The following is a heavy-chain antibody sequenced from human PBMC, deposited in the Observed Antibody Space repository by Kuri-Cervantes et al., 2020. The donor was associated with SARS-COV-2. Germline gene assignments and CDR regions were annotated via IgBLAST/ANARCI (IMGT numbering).Heavy chain of an antibody. D-gene: IGHD6-13*01. CDR2: IKQDGSEK. V-gene: IGHV3-7*03. CDR3: ARGLVAAAGAYYFDY. Sequence: GGSLRLSCAASGFTFSSYWMSWVRQAPGKGLEWVANIKQDGSEKYYVDSVKGRFTISRDNAKNSLYLQMNSLRAEDTAVYYCARGLVAAAGAYYFDYWGQGTLVTVS. J-gene: IGHJ4*02. CDR1: GFTFSSYW.